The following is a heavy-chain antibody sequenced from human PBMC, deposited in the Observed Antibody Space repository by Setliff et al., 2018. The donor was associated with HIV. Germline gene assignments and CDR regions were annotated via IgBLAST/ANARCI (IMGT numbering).Heavy chain of an antibody. CDR1: GYTFLRYG. V-gene: IGHV1-18*01. Sequence: ASVKVSCKTSGYTFLRYGVTWVRQVPGQGLEWVGWISTYNGNTNYAQKFQGRVTMTTDTSTSAAYLELRSRRSDDTAIYYCARVRTYSDFYYPAPIPSYYFDFWGQGTLVTVSS. CDR3: ARVRTYSDFYYPAPIPSYYFDF. J-gene: IGHJ4*02. D-gene: IGHD1-26*01. CDR2: ISTYNGNT.